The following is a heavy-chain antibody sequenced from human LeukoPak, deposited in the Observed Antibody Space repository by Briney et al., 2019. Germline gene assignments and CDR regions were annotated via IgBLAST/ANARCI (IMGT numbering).Heavy chain of an antibody. Sequence: PSETLSLTCTVSGGSISSGSYYWSWIRQPAGKGLEWIGRIYTSGSTNYNPSLKSRVTISVDTSKDQFSLKLSSVTAADTAVYYCARRRWLQLGRRAYYFDYWGQGTLVTVSS. CDR1: GGSISSGSYY. CDR2: IYTSGST. D-gene: IGHD5-24*01. V-gene: IGHV4-61*02. J-gene: IGHJ4*02. CDR3: ARRRWLQLGRRAYYFDY.